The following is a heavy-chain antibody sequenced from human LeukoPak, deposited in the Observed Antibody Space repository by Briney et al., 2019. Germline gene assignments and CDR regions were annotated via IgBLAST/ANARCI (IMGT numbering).Heavy chain of an antibody. CDR3: ARQYSGSYYYYYYYMDV. V-gene: IGHV5-51*01. CDR1: GYSFTSYW. Sequence: GESLKISCKGSGYSFTSYWIGWVRQMPGKGLERMGIIYPGDSDTRYSPSFQGQVTISADKSISTAHLQWSSLKASDTAMYYCARQYSGSYYYYYYYMDVWGKGTTVTVSS. CDR2: IYPGDSDT. J-gene: IGHJ6*03. D-gene: IGHD1-26*01.